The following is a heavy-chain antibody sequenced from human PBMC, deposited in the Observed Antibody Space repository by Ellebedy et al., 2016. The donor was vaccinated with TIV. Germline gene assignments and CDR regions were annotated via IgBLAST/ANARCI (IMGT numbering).Heavy chain of an antibody. CDR2: IDWDDDK. CDR3: ARIVYYDSSGYYKPYYFDY. D-gene: IGHD3-22*01. Sequence: SGPTLVXPTQTLTLTCTFSGFSLSTSGMCVSWIRQPPGKALEWLARIDWDDDKYYSTSLKTRLTISKDTSKNQVVLTMTNMDPVDTATYYCARIVYYDSSGYYKPYYFDYWGQGTLVTVSS. CDR1: GFSLSTSGMC. V-gene: IGHV2-70*11. J-gene: IGHJ4*02.